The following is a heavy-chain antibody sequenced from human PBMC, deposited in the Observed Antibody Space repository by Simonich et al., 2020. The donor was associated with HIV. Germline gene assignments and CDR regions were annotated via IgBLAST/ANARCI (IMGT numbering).Heavy chain of an antibody. D-gene: IGHD1-7*01. CDR3: ARVAGTRPGTNWFDP. Sequence: QVQLVQSGSELKKPGASVKVSCKASGYTFTSYAMNWVRQAPGQGLEWMGVTDTNTGHPTYVQGFTGRFVFSLDTSGSTAYLQISSLKAEDTAVYYCARVAGTRPGTNWFDPWGQGTLVTVSS. J-gene: IGHJ5*02. CDR1: GYTFTSYA. CDR2: TDTNTGHP. V-gene: IGHV7-4-1*02.